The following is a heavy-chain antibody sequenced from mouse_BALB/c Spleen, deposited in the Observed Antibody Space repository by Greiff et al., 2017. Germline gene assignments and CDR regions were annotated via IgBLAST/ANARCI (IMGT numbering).Heavy chain of an antibody. V-gene: IGHV1S126*01. CDR2: IDPSDSYT. D-gene: IGHD4-1*01. CDR3: ARSTGTGAMDY. CDR1: GYTFTSYW. J-gene: IGHJ4*01. Sequence: VKLQQPGAELVKPGASVKISCKASGYTFTSYWMNWVKQRPGQGLEWIGEIDPSDSYTNNNQKFKDKATLTVDKSSSTAYMQLSSLTSEDSAVYYCARSTGTGAMDYWGQGTSVTVSS.